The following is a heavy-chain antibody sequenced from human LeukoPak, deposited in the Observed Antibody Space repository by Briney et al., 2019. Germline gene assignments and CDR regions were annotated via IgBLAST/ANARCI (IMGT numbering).Heavy chain of an antibody. D-gene: IGHD6-19*01. CDR2: IYYSGST. CDR3: ARAVAVAGTGHFQH. J-gene: IGHJ1*01. CDR1: GGSISSYY. V-gene: IGHV4-59*01. Sequence: SETLSLTCTVSGGSISSYYWSWIRQPPGKGLEWIGYIYYSGSTNYNPSLKSRVTISVDTSKNQFSLKLSSVTAADTAVYYCARAVAVAGTGHFQHRGQGTLVTVSS.